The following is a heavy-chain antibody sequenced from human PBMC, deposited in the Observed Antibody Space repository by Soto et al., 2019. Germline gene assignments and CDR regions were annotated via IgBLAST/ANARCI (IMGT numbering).Heavy chain of an antibody. CDR3: SKDPTSSSLPYY. J-gene: IGHJ4*02. D-gene: IGHD6-13*01. CDR1: GFTSSSYG. Sequence: GGSLRLSCAASGFTSSSYGMHWVRQAPGKGLEWVAVISYDGNNKDYADSVKGRFTISRDNSKNTLYLQMNSLTAEDTAVYYCSKDPTSSSLPYYWGQGTMVTVSS. V-gene: IGHV3-30*18. CDR2: ISYDGNNK.